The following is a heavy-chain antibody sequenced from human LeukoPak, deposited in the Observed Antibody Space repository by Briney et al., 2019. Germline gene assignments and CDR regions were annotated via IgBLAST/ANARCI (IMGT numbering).Heavy chain of an antibody. D-gene: IGHD2-2*01. J-gene: IGHJ4*02. CDR3: APLGYCSSTSCPKGVY. Sequence: PGRSLRLSCAASGFTFSSYAMHWVRQAPGKGLEYVSSISSNGGSTYYANSVKGRFTISRDNSKNTLYLQMGSLRGEDMAVYYCAPLGYCSSTSCPKGVYWGQGTLVTVSS. V-gene: IGHV3-64*01. CDR1: GFTFSSYA. CDR2: ISSNGGST.